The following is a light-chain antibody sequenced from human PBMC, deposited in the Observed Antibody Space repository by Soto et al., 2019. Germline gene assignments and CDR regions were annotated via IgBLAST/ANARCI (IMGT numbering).Light chain of an antibody. CDR1: SSDVGGYNY. V-gene: IGLV2-14*01. Sequence: LTQPASVSGSPGQSITISCTGTSSDVGGYNYVSWYQQHPGKAPKLIIYDVSNWPSGVSNRFSGSKSGNTASLTISGLQAEDEGDYYCSSYTSRRTYVFGTGTKVTVL. CDR2: DVS. J-gene: IGLJ1*01. CDR3: SSYTSRRTYV.